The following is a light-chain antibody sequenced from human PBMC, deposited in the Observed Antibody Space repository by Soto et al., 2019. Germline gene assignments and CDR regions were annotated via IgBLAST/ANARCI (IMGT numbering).Light chain of an antibody. CDR1: SSDVGAYNY. CDR3: SSYAASLYV. J-gene: IGLJ1*01. Sequence: QSVLTQPPSASGSPGQSVTISCTGTSSDVGAYNYVSWYQQHPGKAPKLMIYEVSKRPSGVPDRFSASKSGNTASLTVSGLQAEDEADYYCSSYAASLYVFGPGPKVT. CDR2: EVS. V-gene: IGLV2-8*01.